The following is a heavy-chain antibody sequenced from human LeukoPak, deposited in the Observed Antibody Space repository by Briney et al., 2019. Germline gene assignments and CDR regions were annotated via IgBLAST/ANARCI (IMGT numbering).Heavy chain of an antibody. V-gene: IGHV3-30*03. CDR2: ISYDGSNK. CDR3: ARGSNYDILTGRFDY. Sequence: GGSLRLSCAASGFTFSSYGMHWVRQAPGKGLEWVAVISYDGSNKYYADSVKGRFTISRDNSKNTLYLQMNSLRAEDTAVYYCARGSNYDILTGRFDYWGQGTLVTVSS. CDR1: GFTFSSYG. D-gene: IGHD3-9*01. J-gene: IGHJ4*02.